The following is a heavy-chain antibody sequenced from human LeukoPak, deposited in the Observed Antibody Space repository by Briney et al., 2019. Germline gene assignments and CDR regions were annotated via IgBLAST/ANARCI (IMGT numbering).Heavy chain of an antibody. CDR1: GYTFTGYY. J-gene: IGHJ6*02. D-gene: IGHD6-13*01. Sequence: GASVTVSCKASGYTFTGYYMHWVRQAPGQGLEWMGRINPNSGGTNYVQKFQGRVTMTRDTSISTAYMELSRLRSDDTAVYYCARGDLYSSSWYYLGYYYGMDVWGQGTTVTVSS. V-gene: IGHV1-2*06. CDR3: ARGDLYSSSWYYLGYYYGMDV. CDR2: INPNSGGT.